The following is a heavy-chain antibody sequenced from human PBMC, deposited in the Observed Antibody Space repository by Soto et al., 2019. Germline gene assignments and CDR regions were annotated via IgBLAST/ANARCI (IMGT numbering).Heavy chain of an antibody. CDR1: GFTFSSYG. V-gene: IGHV4-59*05. D-gene: IGHD5-18*01. CDR3: ATGHTAMVKGFHY. CDR2: IYYSGST. Sequence: GSLRLSCAASGFTFSSYGMHWVRQAPGKGLEWIGSIYYSGSTYYNPSLKSRVTISVDTSKNQFSLKLSSVTAADTAVYSCATGHTAMVKGFHYWGQGPLVTVYS. J-gene: IGHJ4*02.